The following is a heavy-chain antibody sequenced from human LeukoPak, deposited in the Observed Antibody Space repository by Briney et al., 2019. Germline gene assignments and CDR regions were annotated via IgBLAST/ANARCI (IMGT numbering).Heavy chain of an antibody. CDR1: GFTFSSYG. CDR2: ISASGSTI. Sequence: PGGSLRLSCAASGFTFSSYGMHWVRQAPGKGLEWVSYISASGSTIDYADSVKGRFTISRDNAKNSLYLQMSSLRAEDTAVYYCVRLIVVSGNPFDYWGQGTLVAASS. D-gene: IGHD3-22*01. J-gene: IGHJ4*02. CDR3: VRLIVVSGNPFDY. V-gene: IGHV3-48*04.